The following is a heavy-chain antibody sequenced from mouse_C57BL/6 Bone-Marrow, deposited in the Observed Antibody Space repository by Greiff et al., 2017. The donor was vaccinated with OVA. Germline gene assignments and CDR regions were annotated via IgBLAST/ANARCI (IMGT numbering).Heavy chain of an antibody. D-gene: IGHD2-1*01. V-gene: IGHV5-9-1*02. CDR2: ISSGGDYI. CDR3: TRLLDAMDY. Sequence: KLVESGAGLVKPGGSLKLSCAASGFTFSSYAMSWVRQTPEKRLEWVAYISSGGDYIYYADTVKGRFTISRDNARNTLYLQMSSLKSEDTAMYYCTRLLDAMDYWGQGTSVTVSS. J-gene: IGHJ4*01. CDR1: GFTFSSYA.